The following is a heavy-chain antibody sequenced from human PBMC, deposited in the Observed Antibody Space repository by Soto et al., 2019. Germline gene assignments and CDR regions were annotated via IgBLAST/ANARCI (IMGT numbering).Heavy chain of an antibody. Sequence: EVQLVESGGGLVQPGGSLRLSCAASGFTVSSNYMSLVRQAPGKGLEWGSVIYSGGSTYYADSVKCRFTISSDNSKNTLYLQMNSLRAEDTAVYYCARVDSSSWYGGYYFDYWGQGTLVTVSS. CDR1: GFTVSSNY. D-gene: IGHD6-13*01. V-gene: IGHV3-66*01. CDR2: IYSGGST. CDR3: ARVDSSSWYGGYYFDY. J-gene: IGHJ4*02.